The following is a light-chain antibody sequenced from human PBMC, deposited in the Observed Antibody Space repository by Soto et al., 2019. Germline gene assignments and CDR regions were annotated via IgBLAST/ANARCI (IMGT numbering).Light chain of an antibody. CDR1: QNLLYNSNHKNY. CDR2: CAS. CDR3: QQYWRNPWT. V-gene: IGKV4-1*01. J-gene: IGKJ1*01. Sequence: DIVMTQSPDSLAVSLGERATINCKSSQNLLYNSNHKNYLAWYQQKPGQPPKLLIYCASTRESGVPARFSGIGSKTDFTLTISSLQAEDVAFYYGQQYWRNPWTFGLGTKVEVK.